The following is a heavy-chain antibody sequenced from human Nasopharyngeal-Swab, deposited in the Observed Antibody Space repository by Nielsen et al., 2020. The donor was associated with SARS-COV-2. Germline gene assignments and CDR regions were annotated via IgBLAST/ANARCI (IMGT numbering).Heavy chain of an antibody. J-gene: IGHJ6*02. CDR3: ASSSTTKADINYGDYFGSPQYYYGMDV. CDR2: IYPGDSDT. CDR1: GYSFTSYW. V-gene: IGHV5-51*01. Sequence: GESLKISCKGSGYSFTSYWIGWVRQMPGKGLEWMGIIYPGDSDTRCSPSFQGQVTISADKSISTAYLQWSSLKASDTAMYYCASSSTTKADINYGDYFGSPQYYYGMDVWGQGTTVTVSS. D-gene: IGHD4-17*01.